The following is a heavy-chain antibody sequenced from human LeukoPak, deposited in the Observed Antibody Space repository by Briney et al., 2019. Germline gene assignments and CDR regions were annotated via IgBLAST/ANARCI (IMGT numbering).Heavy chain of an antibody. CDR1: GGSISSSSYY. Sequence: SETLSLTCTVSGGSISSSSYYWSWLRPPPGQGLESLGYTNYSGSTNYNPSLKSRVTISLDTSGNQFSLKLSSVTAADTAVYYCASGYCGGACQLGGVDMWGQGTMDSVSS. V-gene: IGHV4-61*01. CDR2: TNYSGST. J-gene: IGHJ3*02. D-gene: IGHD2-21*02. CDR3: ASGYCGGACQLGGVDM.